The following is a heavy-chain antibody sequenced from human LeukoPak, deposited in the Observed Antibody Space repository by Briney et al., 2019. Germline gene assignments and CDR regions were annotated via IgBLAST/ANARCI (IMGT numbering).Heavy chain of an antibody. CDR2: LYHSGNT. D-gene: IGHD6-19*01. V-gene: IGHV4-4*02. CDR1: GGSISSNHW. CDR3: ASLNSSGWYRNYYYYYGMDV. Sequence: PSETLSLTCEVSGGSISSNHWWSWVRQPPGKGLEWIGQLYHSGNTNYNPSLKSRVTISVDKSKNQFSLKLSSVTAADTAVYYCASLNSSGWYRNYYYYYGMDVWGQGTTVTVSS. J-gene: IGHJ6*02.